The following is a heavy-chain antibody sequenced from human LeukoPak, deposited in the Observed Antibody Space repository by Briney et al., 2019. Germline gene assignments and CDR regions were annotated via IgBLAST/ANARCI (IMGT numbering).Heavy chain of an antibody. CDR1: GLAFSSYA. D-gene: IGHD6-13*01. CDR2: ISYDGTDK. CDR3: ARVPRNASSWEVDY. V-gene: IGHV3-30*04. Sequence: GGSLRLSCAASGLAFSSYAFRWVRQAPGKGLEWVAIISYDGTDKYYGGSVKGRFTISRDNSKNTLYLQMNSLRAEDTTVYYCARVPRNASSWEVDYWGQGTLVTVSS. J-gene: IGHJ4*02.